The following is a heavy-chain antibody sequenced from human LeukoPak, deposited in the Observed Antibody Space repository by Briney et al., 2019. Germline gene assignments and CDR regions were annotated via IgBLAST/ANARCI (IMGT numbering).Heavy chain of an antibody. CDR1: GFTFSSSA. Sequence: PGGSLRLSCTASGFTFSSSAMHWVRQAPDKGLEWVAVISYDGRNIFYADSVKGRFTIPRDNSKSMLYLQLNSLRGEDTAVYCCARGQNDYGDYGLDYWGQGTLVTVSS. J-gene: IGHJ4*02. V-gene: IGHV3-30-3*01. CDR3: ARGQNDYGDYGLDY. CDR2: ISYDGRNI. D-gene: IGHD4-17*01.